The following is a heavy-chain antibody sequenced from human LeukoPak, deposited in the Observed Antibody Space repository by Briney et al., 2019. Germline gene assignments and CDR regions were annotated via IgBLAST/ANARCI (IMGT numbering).Heavy chain of an antibody. CDR1: GGSFSGYY. J-gene: IGHJ4*02. D-gene: IGHD3-10*01. Sequence: SETLSLTCAVYGGSFSGYYWSWIRQPPGKGLEWIGEINHSGSTNYNPSLKSRVNISVDTSKNQFSLKLSSVTAADTAVYYCARGRLLWFGTRGRNRYYFDYWGQGTLVTVSS. CDR3: ARGRLLWFGTRGRNRYYFDY. V-gene: IGHV4-34*01. CDR2: INHSGST.